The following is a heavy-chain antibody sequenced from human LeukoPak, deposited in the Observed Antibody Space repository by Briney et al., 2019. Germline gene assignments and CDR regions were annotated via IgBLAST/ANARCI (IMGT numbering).Heavy chain of an antibody. Sequence: PGRSLRLSCAASGFTFSSYGMQWVCQAPGKGVELGAVIWYDGSNKYYADSVKGRFTISRDNSKNTLYLRMNSLRAEETAEYYCARPYDSSGYYYFDYWGQGTLVTVSS. CDR1: GFTFSSYG. CDR3: ARPYDSSGYYYFDY. V-gene: IGHV3-33*01. J-gene: IGHJ4*02. CDR2: IWYDGSNK. D-gene: IGHD3-22*01.